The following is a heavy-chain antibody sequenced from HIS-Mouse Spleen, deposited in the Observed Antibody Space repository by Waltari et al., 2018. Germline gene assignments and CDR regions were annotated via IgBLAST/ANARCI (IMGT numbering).Heavy chain of an antibody. V-gene: IGHV4-39*07. Sequence: QLQLQESGPGLVKPSETLSLTCTVSVCPLSLSSYHWGWIRPPPGKGLEWIGSIYYSGGTYYNPSLKSRVTISVDTSKNQFSLKLSSVTAADTAVYYCAREIPYSSSWYDWYFDLWGRGTLVTVSS. CDR2: IYYSGGT. D-gene: IGHD6-13*01. CDR3: AREIPYSSSWYDWYFDL. CDR1: VCPLSLSSYH. J-gene: IGHJ2*01.